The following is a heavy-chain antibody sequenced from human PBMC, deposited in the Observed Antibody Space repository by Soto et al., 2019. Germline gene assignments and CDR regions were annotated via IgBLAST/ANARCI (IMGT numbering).Heavy chain of an antibody. Sequence: ASVKVSCKASGYSFTAYYMHWVRQAPGQGLEWMGWISPNSGATNYAQKNQGWVKMTRDTSINTVYMELSRLTSDDTAVYYCARAGAYYFDYWGQGALVTVSS. D-gene: IGHD7-27*01. CDR1: GYSFTAYY. J-gene: IGHJ4*02. V-gene: IGHV1-2*04. CDR3: ARAGAYYFDY. CDR2: ISPNSGAT.